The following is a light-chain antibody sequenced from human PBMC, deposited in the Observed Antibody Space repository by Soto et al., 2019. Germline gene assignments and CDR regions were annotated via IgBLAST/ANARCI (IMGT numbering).Light chain of an antibody. CDR3: MQTLQTPLT. J-gene: IGKJ4*01. V-gene: IGKV2-28*01. CDR1: QSLLHSSGHNC. CDR2: FGS. Sequence: DIVMTQSPLSLPVTPGEPASISCRSSQSLLHSSGHNCLDWYLQKPGQSPQLLIYFGSNRVSGVPDRFSGSGSGTDFTLKISRVEAEDVGLYYCMQTLQTPLTFGGGTKVEIK.